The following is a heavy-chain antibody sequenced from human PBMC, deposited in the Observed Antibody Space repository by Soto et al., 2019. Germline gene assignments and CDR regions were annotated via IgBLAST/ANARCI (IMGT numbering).Heavy chain of an antibody. CDR3: AKPSQGAIYYYGMDV. J-gene: IGHJ6*02. V-gene: IGHV3-23*01. CDR1: EFTFSSYA. CDR2: ISGSGGST. Sequence: GGSLRLSCAASEFTFSSYAMSWVRQAPGKGLEWVSGISGSGGSTYYADSVKGRFTISRDNSKNMLYLQMNSLRAEDTAVYYCAKPSQGAIYYYGMDVWGQGTTVTVS.